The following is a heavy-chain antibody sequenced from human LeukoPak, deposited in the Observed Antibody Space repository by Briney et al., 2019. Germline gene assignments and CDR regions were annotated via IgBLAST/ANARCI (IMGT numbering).Heavy chain of an antibody. D-gene: IGHD4-17*01. CDR3: AKGIGHETTVTTFDY. CDR2: ISWNSDSI. J-gene: IGHJ4*02. Sequence: PGRSLRLSCAASGFTFDDYAMHWVRQAPGKGLEWVSGISWNSDSIGYADSVKGRFTISRDNAKNSLYLQMNSLRAEDTALYYCAKGIGHETTVTTFDYWGQGTLVTVSS. V-gene: IGHV3-9*01. CDR1: GFTFDDYA.